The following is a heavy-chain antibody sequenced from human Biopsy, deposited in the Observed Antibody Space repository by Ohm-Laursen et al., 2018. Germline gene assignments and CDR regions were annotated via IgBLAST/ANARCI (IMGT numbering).Heavy chain of an antibody. CDR3: ARVTLPLYLDY. D-gene: IGHD5/OR15-5a*01. Sequence: ASVKVSCKASGYSFTSYGISWVRQAPGEGLEWTGRISGYNGNTNYAQKFQGRVTMTADTSTSTVYIEVRGLRSDDTAVYYCARVTLPLYLDYWGQGTRVSVSS. CDR1: GYSFTSYG. CDR2: ISGYNGNT. J-gene: IGHJ4*02. V-gene: IGHV1-18*01.